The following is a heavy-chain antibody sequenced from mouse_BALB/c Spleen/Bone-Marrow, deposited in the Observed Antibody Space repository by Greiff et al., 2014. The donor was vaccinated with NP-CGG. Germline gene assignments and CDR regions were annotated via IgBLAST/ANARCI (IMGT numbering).Heavy chain of an antibody. V-gene: IGHV5-9-1*01. J-gene: IGHJ3*01. CDR3: GRNDGYFD. Sequence: EVMLVESGGGLVKPGGSLKLSCAASGFTFSNYAMSWVRQTPEKRLEWVATISSGGSYTYCPDSVKGRITISRDNAKNTLYLQMSSLRSEDTAMYYCGRNDGYFDWGQGTLVTVSA. CDR1: GFTFSNYA. D-gene: IGHD2-3*01. CDR2: ISSGGSYT.